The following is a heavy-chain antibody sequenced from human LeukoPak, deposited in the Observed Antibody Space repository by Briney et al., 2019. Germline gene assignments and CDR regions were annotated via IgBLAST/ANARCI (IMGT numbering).Heavy chain of an antibody. J-gene: IGHJ4*02. CDR1: GFTFSSYW. CDR3: ASQPAAADVDY. V-gene: IGHV3-7*03. Sequence: GGSLRLSCAASGFTFSSYWMTWVRQAPGKGLEWVANIKQDGSKKSYVDSVKGRFTISRDNAKNSLYLQMNSLRADDTGIYYCASQPAAADVDYWGQGTLVTVSS. D-gene: IGHD2-2*01. CDR2: IKQDGSKK.